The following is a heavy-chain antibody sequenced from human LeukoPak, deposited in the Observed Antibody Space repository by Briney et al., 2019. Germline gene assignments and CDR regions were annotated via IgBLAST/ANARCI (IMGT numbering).Heavy chain of an antibody. D-gene: IGHD2-15*01. CDR2: IYPADSDI. CDR3: ARQEYCSGGSCYTWFDP. V-gene: IGHV5-51*01. CDR1: GYSINNYW. Sequence: GESLQISCKGSGYSINNYWIGWVRQMPGKGLEWMGIIYPADSDIRYSPSFQGQVTISADKSISTAYLQWSSLEASDTAMYYCARQEYCSGGSCYTWFDPWGQGTLVIVSS. J-gene: IGHJ5*02.